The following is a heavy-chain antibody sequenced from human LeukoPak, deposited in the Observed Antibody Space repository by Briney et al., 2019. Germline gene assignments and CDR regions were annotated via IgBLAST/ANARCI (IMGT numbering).Heavy chain of an antibody. V-gene: IGHV4-34*01. CDR1: GGSFSGYY. Sequence: SETLSLTCAVYGGSFSGYYWSWIRQPPGKGLEWIGEINHSGSTNYNPSLKSRVTISVDTSKNQFSLKLSSVTAADTAVYYCARDGDYGSGSYYPYFDYWGQGTLVTVSS. CDR2: INHSGST. J-gene: IGHJ4*02. CDR3: ARDGDYGSGSYYPYFDY. D-gene: IGHD3-10*01.